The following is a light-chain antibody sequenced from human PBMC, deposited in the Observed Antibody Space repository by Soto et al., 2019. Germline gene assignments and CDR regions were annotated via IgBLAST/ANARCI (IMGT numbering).Light chain of an antibody. V-gene: IGLV1-47*01. Sequence: QSVLTQPPSASGTPGQRVAISCSGSISNIGSNYVYWYQQLPGTAPKVLIYRNNLRPAGVPDRFSGSKSGTSASLAISGLRSEYEADYYCAAWDDSLSGVVFGGGTKVTVL. J-gene: IGLJ2*01. CDR2: RNN. CDR3: AAWDDSLSGVV. CDR1: ISNIGSNY.